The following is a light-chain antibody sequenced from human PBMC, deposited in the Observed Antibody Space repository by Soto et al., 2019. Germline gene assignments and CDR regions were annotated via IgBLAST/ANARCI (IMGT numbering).Light chain of an antibody. Sequence: ENVLTQSPGTLSLSPGERATLSCRASQSVSNSYLAWYQQKPGQAPRLLIYGASSRATGIPDRFSGSGSGTDFTLTISRLEPEDFAVYYCKHYGSSYTFGQGTKLEIK. CDR2: GAS. CDR3: KHYGSSYT. J-gene: IGKJ2*01. V-gene: IGKV3-20*01. CDR1: QSVSNSY.